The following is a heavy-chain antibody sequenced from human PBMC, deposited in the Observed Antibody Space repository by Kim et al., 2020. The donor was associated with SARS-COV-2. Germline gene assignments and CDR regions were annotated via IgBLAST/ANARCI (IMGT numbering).Heavy chain of an antibody. D-gene: IGHD3-10*01. CDR3: ARPVEYNGIVFDAFDI. V-gene: IGHV5-10-1*01. Sequence: SFQGHVTISADKSISTAYLQWSSLKASDTAMYYCARPVEYNGIVFDAFDIWGQGTMVTVSS. J-gene: IGHJ3*02.